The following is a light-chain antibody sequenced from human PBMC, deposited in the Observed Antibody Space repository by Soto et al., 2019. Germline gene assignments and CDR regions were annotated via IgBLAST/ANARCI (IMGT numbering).Light chain of an antibody. V-gene: IGKV3-20*01. Sequence: EIGLPQSPGPLSLSPGERATLSCRASQSVSSSYLAWYQQKPGQAPRLLIYVASSRATGIPDRFSGSGSVTDFTLTISRLEPEDFAVYYCQQYGSSQTFGQGTKVDIK. CDR1: QSVSSSY. CDR3: QQYGSSQT. CDR2: VAS. J-gene: IGKJ1*01.